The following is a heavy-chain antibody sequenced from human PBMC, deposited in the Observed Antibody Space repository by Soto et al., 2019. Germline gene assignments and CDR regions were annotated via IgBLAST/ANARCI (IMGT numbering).Heavy chain of an antibody. D-gene: IGHD5-12*01. Sequence: GSLRLSCAASGFTFSSYAMSWVRQAPGKGLEWVSTITGIGSGGDTFYADSVKGRFTVSRDNAKNTLYLQMNSLRAEDTAVYYCAKLDGYIYYFDHWGQGTLVTVS. V-gene: IGHV3-23*01. CDR1: GFTFSSYA. CDR2: ITGIGSGGDT. CDR3: AKLDGYIYYFDH. J-gene: IGHJ4*02.